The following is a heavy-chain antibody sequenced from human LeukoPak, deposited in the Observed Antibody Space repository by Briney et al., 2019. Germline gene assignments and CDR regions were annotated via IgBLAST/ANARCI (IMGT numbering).Heavy chain of an antibody. J-gene: IGHJ5*02. V-gene: IGHV4-30-4*08. CDR3: ARSTVTTHNNWFDP. D-gene: IGHD4-17*01. Sequence: PSETLSLTCTVSGGSISSGDYFWSWIRQPPGKGLEWIGYIYYSGSTYYNPSLKSRVTISVDTSKNQFSLKLSSVTAADTAVYYCARSTVTTHNNWFDPWGQGTLVTVSS. CDR2: IYYSGST. CDR1: GGSISSGDYF.